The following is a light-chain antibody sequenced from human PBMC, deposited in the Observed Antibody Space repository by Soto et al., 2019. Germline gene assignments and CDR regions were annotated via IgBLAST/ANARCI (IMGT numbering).Light chain of an antibody. V-gene: IGKV1-12*01. CDR2: AAS. J-gene: IGKJ1*01. Sequence: DIQMTQSPSSVSASVGDRVTITCLASQAISTNLAWYQQKPGKAPKLLIYAASSLQSGVPPRFSGSGSGTDFTLTISSLQPEDFAIYYCLQANRVPLSFGQGTKVDIK. CDR3: LQANRVPLS. CDR1: QAISTN.